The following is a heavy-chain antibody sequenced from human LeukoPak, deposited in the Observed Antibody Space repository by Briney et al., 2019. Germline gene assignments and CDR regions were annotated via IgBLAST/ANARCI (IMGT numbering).Heavy chain of an antibody. J-gene: IGHJ4*02. Sequence: PGGSLRLSCAASGFTVSTNYMNWVRQAPGKGLEWVSVVYMGGTTYYADPVKGRFTISRDSTKNTIYLQMNNLRAEDTAVYYCARGLLRDGYTYTYSFDYWGQGALVTVSS. D-gene: IGHD5-18*01. CDR2: VYMGGTT. CDR3: ARGLLRDGYTYTYSFDY. CDR1: GFTVSTNY. V-gene: IGHV3-66*01.